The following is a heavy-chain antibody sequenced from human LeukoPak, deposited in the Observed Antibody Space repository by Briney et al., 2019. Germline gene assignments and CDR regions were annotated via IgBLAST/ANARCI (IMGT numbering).Heavy chain of an antibody. CDR3: ASLSLGHY. V-gene: IGHV3-53*01. Sequence: GGCLRLSCAASGFTVSNNYMSWVRQAPGKGLEWVSVIYSGGSTYYADSVKGRFTISRDTSKNTLSLQMNSLRAEDTAVYYCASLSLGHYWGQGTLVTVSS. J-gene: IGHJ4*02. D-gene: IGHD6-6*01. CDR2: IYSGGST. CDR1: GFTVSNNY.